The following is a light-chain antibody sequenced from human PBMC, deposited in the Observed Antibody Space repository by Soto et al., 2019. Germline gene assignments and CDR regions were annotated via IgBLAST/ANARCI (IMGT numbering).Light chain of an antibody. Sequence: DIQMNQSPSTLSGSVGDRVTITCRASQTISSWLAWHQQKPGKAPKLLIYKASTLQNGVPSRFTGSGSGTEFTLTITGLQLEDFATYYCQQDYSTLATFGQGTRLEIK. J-gene: IGKJ5*01. CDR3: QQDYSTLAT. V-gene: IGKV1-5*03. CDR1: QTISSW. CDR2: KAS.